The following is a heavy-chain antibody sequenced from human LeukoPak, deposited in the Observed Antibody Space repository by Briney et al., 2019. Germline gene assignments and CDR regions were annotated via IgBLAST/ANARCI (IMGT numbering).Heavy chain of an antibody. CDR3: ARLVRVNTRVGNIAALGY. CDR2: MNPNSGNT. D-gene: IGHD3-10*01. CDR1: GYTFTSYD. J-gene: IGHJ4*02. Sequence: ASVKVSCKASGYTFTSYDINWVRQATGQGLEWMGWMNPNSGNTGYAQKFQGRVTMTRNTSISTAYMELSSLRSEDTAVYYCARLVRVNTRVGNIAALGYWGQGTLVTVSS. V-gene: IGHV1-8*01.